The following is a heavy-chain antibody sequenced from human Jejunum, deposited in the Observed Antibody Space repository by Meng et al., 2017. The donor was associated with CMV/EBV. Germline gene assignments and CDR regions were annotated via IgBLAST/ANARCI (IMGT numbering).Heavy chain of an antibody. J-gene: IGHJ4*02. CDR3: TTAKNYAFDY. CDR2: MSDTGTRT. V-gene: IGHV3-23*01. CDR1: EFDFNHHA. D-gene: IGHD3-16*01. Sequence: LSSAAAEFDFNHHAMAWVRQAPGKGLEWVSLMSDTGTRTYYAGSVKGRFTISTDQSKTTLYLQMNSLRAEDTAVYYCTTAKNYAFDYWGQGALVTVSS.